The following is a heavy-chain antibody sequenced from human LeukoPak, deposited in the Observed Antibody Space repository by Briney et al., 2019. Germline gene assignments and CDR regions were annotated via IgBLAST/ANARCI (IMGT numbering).Heavy chain of an antibody. D-gene: IGHD4-17*01. V-gene: IGHV3-33*01. Sequence: GRPLRLSCAASGFTFSSYGMHWVRQAPGKGLEWVAVIWYDGSNKYYADSVKGRFTISRDNSKNTLYLQMNSLRAEDTAVYYCARRYGDYFDYWGQGTLVTVSS. J-gene: IGHJ4*02. CDR2: IWYDGSNK. CDR3: ARRYGDYFDY. CDR1: GFTFSSYG.